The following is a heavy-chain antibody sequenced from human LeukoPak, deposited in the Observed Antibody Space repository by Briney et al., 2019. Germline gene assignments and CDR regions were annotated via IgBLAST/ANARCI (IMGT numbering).Heavy chain of an antibody. CDR3: ARGAPYYYDSSGYYFSY. J-gene: IGHJ4*02. V-gene: IGHV1-2*06. CDR2: INPNSGGT. D-gene: IGHD3-22*01. CDR1: GYTFSSYV. Sequence: ASVKVSCKASGYTFSSYVITWVRQAPGQGLEWMGRINPNSGGTNYAQKFQGRVTMTRDTSISTAYMELSRLRSDDTAVYYCARGAPYYYDSSGYYFSYWGQGTLVTVSS.